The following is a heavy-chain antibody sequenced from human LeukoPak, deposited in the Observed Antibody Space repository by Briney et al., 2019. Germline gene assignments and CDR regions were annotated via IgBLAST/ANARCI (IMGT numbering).Heavy chain of an antibody. J-gene: IGHJ4*02. CDR3: ARDSGAAAGGY. CDR2: INPSGGST. Sequence: ASVKVSCKASGFTFTSYYMHWVRQAPGQGLEWMGIINPSGGSTSYAQKFQGRVTMTRDTSTSTVYMELSSLRSEDTAVYYCARDSGAAAGGYWGQGTLVTVSS. D-gene: IGHD6-13*01. V-gene: IGHV1-46*01. CDR1: GFTFTSYY.